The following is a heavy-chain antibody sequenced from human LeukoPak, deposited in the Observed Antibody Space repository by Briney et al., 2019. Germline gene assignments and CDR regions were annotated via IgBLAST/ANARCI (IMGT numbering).Heavy chain of an antibody. V-gene: IGHV4-59*01. Sequence: SETLSLTCTVSGGSISSYYWSWIRQPPGKGLEWIGYIYDSGSTNYNPSLKSRVTISVDTSKNQFSLKLSSVTAADTAVYYCARDRRIVGYYYMDVWGKGTTVTVSS. J-gene: IGHJ6*03. CDR3: ARDRRIVGYYYMDV. CDR1: GGSISSYY. CDR2: IYDSGST. D-gene: IGHD1-26*01.